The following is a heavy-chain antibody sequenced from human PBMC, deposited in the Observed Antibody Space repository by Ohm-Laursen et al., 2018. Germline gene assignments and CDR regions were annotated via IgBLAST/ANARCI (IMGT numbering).Heavy chain of an antibody. J-gene: IGHJ5*02. V-gene: IGHV1-18*01. CDR1: GYTFTSYG. D-gene: IGHD2-15*01. Sequence: ATVKISCKASGYTFTSYGISWVRQAPGQGLEWMGWISAYNGNTNYAQKLQGRVTMTTDTSTSTAYMELRSLRSDDTAVYYCARDVLGYCSGGSCYGDWFDPWGQGSLVTVSS. CDR3: ARDVLGYCSGGSCYGDWFDP. CDR2: ISAYNGNT.